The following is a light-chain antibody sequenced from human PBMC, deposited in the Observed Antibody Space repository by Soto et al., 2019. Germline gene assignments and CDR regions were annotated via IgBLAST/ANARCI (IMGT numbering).Light chain of an antibody. CDR3: SSYTSSSPCV. J-gene: IGLJ1*01. CDR2: DVS. Sequence: QSVLTQPRSVSGSPGQSVTISCTGTSSDVGGYDYVSWYQQHPGRAPKVMIYDVSKRPSGVPNRFSGSKSGNTASLTISGLQAEDEADYYCSSYTSSSPCVFGTGTKLTVL. CDR1: SSDVGGYDY. V-gene: IGLV2-11*01.